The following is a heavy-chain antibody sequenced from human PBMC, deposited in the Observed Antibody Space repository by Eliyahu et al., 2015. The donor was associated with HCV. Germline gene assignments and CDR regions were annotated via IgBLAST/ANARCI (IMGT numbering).Heavy chain of an antibody. CDR2: ISSSSSYI. CDR1: GXTXXSYS. J-gene: IGHJ4*02. Sequence: EVQLVESGGGLVKPGGSLRLSXAASGXTXXSYSMNWVRQAPGKGLEWVSSISSSSSYIYYADSVKGRFTISRDNAKNSLYLQMNSLRAEDTAVYYCAGGKGARPDARFDYWGQGTLVTVSS. V-gene: IGHV3-21*01. CDR3: AGGKGARPDARFDY. D-gene: IGHD6-6*01.